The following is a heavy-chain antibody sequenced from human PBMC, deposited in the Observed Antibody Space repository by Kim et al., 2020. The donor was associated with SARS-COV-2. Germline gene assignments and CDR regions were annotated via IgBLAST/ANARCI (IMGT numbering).Heavy chain of an antibody. J-gene: IGHJ6*02. CDR1: GFTFSSYW. V-gene: IGHV3-74*01. Sequence: GGSLRLSCAASGFTFSSYWMHWVRQAPGKGLVWVSRINSDGSSTSYADSVKGRFTISRDNAKNTLYLQMNSLRAEDTAVYYCARELLVRGVDYYYYGMDVWGQGTTVTVSS. D-gene: IGHD3-10*01. CDR3: ARELLVRGVDYYYYGMDV. CDR2: INSDGSST.